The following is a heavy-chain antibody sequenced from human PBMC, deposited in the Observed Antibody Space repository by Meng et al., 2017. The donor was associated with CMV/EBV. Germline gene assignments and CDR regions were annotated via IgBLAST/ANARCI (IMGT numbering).Heavy chain of an antibody. CDR1: GYTFTSCG. CDR2: ISAYNGNT. D-gene: IGHD2-2*01. Sequence: ASVKVSCKASGYTFTSCGISWVRQAPGQGLEWMGWISAYNGNTNYAQKLQGRVTITSDTSTSTAYMELRSLRSDDTAVYYCAREGDCSSTSCPYYYYGMDVWGQGTTVTVSS. J-gene: IGHJ6*02. CDR3: AREGDCSSTSCPYYYYGMDV. V-gene: IGHV1-18*01.